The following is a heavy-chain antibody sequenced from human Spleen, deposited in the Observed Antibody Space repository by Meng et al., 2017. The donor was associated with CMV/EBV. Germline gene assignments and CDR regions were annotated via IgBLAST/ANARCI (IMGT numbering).Heavy chain of an antibody. CDR1: GYTFSSYT. CDR2: IIPLSGIV. V-gene: IGHV1-69*10. J-gene: IGHJ4*02. Sequence: SVKVSCKASGYTFSSYTISWVRQAPGQGLEWMGGIIPLSGIVNYGQNFQGRVTMTADKAMITAYLELSSLRSEDTAVYYCVRDILSPRFGVVKGYYFDYWGQGMLVTVSS. CDR3: VRDILSPRFGVVKGYYFDY. D-gene: IGHD3-3*01.